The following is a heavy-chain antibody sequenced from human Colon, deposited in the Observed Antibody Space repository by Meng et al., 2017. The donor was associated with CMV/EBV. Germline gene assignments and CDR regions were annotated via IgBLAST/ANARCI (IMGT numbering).Heavy chain of an antibody. CDR1: GGSISSGGYY. J-gene: IGHJ4*02. Sequence: SETLSLTCTVSGGSISSGGYYWSWIRQHPGKGLEWIGYIYYSGSTYYNPSLKSRVTISVDTSKNQFSLKLSSVTAADTAVYYCASRGYSYGYRYWGQGTLGTVAA. D-gene: IGHD5-18*01. CDR2: IYYSGST. V-gene: IGHV4-31*03. CDR3: ASRGYSYGYRY.